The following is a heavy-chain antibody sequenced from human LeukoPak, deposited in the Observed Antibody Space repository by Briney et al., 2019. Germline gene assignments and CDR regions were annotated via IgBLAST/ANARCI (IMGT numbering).Heavy chain of an antibody. CDR1: GFTFSSYS. CDR2: ISSSSTI. CDR3: ARDGWGDSGYTIDY. D-gene: IGHD3-22*01. V-gene: IGHV3-48*04. Sequence: GGSLRLSCAASGFTFSSYSMNWVRQAPGKGLEWVSYISSSSTIYYTDSVKGRFTVSRDNAKNSLYLQIHSLRVEDTAVYYCARDGWGDSGYTIDYWGQGTLLTVSS. J-gene: IGHJ4*02.